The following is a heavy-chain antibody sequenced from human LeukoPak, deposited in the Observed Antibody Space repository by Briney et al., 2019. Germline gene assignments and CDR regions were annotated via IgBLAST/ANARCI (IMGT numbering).Heavy chain of an antibody. Sequence: GGSLRLSCAASGFTFSSYAMSWVRQAPGKGLEWVSAISGIGGNTHYADSVKGRFTLSRDNSKNTLYLQMNSLRAEDTAVYYCAKVGDSYESSGYYWEYYFDYWGQGTLVTVPS. J-gene: IGHJ4*02. CDR3: AKVGDSYESSGYYWEYYFDY. CDR2: ISGIGGNT. D-gene: IGHD3-22*01. V-gene: IGHV3-23*01. CDR1: GFTFSSYA.